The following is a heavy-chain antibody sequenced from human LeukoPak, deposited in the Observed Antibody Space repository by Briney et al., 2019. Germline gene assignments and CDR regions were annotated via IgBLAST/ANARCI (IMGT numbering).Heavy chain of an antibody. Sequence: PGGSLRLSCAASGFTLSRHGMHWVRQAPGMGLEWVSAISGSFSTYYADSVRGRFTISRDNSKNTLYLQMNSLRAEDTAVYYCARRAGAYSHPYDYWGQGTLVTVSS. CDR2: ISGSFST. V-gene: IGHV3-23*01. D-gene: IGHD4/OR15-4a*01. CDR1: GFTLSRHG. J-gene: IGHJ4*02. CDR3: ARRAGAYSHPYDY.